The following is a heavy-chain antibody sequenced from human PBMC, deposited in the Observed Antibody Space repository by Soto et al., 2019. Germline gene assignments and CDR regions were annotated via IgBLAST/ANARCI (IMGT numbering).Heavy chain of an antibody. J-gene: IGHJ4*02. CDR2: ISGSGSGT. CDR1: GFTFSTYD. D-gene: IGHD6-13*01. Sequence: GGSLRLSCAASGFTFSTYDMSWVRQAPGKGLEWVTAISGSGSGTFYADSVKGRFTISRDNSKNSLYLQMNSLRSEDTAIYYCARGDRSGWYVDHWGQGTLVTVSS. V-gene: IGHV3-23*01. CDR3: ARGDRSGWYVDH.